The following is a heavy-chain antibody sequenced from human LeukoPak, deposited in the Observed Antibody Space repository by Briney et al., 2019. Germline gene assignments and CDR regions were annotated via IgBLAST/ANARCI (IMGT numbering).Heavy chain of an antibody. D-gene: IGHD2-2*01. CDR1: GYTFTSYG. Sequence: GASVKVSCKASGYTFTSYGISWVRQAPGQGLEWMGWISAYNGNTNYAQKLQGRVTMTTDTSTSTAYMELRGLRSDDTAGYYCGRGYCCSTRCFVWGWFDPWGQGTLVTVSS. V-gene: IGHV1-18*01. CDR3: GRGYCCSTRCFVWGWFDP. J-gene: IGHJ5*02. CDR2: ISAYNGNT.